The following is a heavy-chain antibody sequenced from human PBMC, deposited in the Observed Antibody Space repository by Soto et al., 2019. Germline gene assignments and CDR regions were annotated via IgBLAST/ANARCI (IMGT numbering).Heavy chain of an antibody. V-gene: IGHV3-23*01. J-gene: IGHJ6*02. CDR1: GFTFSSYA. Sequence: PGGSLRLSCTASGFTFSSYAMSWVRQAPGKGLEWVSAISVSGGSTYYADSVKGRFTISRDNSKNTLYLQMNSLRAEDTAVYYCAKVMYYDFWSGSNYGMDVWGQGTTVTVSS. CDR3: AKVMYYDFWSGSNYGMDV. D-gene: IGHD3-3*01. CDR2: ISVSGGST.